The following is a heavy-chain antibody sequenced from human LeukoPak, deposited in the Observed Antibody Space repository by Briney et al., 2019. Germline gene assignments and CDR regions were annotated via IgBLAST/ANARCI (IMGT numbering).Heavy chain of an antibody. V-gene: IGHV3-7*01. CDR1: GFTFSESW. CDR3: ATYTHWVAGDV. J-gene: IGHJ6*02. Sequence: GGSLRLSCAASGFTFSESWMSWVRQALGKGLEWVANMNQDGSEKDYVDSVKGRFTISRDNARESLYLQMSSLRAEDTAVYYCATYTHWVAGDVWGHGTTVTVSS. CDR2: MNQDGSEK. D-gene: IGHD3-16*01.